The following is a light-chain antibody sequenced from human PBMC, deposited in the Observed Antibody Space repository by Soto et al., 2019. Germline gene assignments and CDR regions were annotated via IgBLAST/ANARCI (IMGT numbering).Light chain of an antibody. CDR2: DAT. Sequence: EIVLTKSRAALSLSPFEGATRSCKASQSVNNYLFWYQQKPGQAPRFLIYDATNRAAGIPERFSGSGSGTDFTLTISSLEPEDFAVYYCQQHSDWPLTFGGGTKVDIK. CDR1: QSVNNY. CDR3: QQHSDWPLT. J-gene: IGKJ4*01. V-gene: IGKV3-11*01.